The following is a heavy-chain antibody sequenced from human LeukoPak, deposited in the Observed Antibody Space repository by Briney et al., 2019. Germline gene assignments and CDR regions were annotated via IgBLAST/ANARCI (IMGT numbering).Heavy chain of an antibody. CDR1: GFTFSSYW. D-gene: IGHD3-3*01. CDR2: IKQDGSEK. J-gene: IGHJ4*02. V-gene: IGHV3-7*01. Sequence: GGSLRLSCAASGFTFSSYWMSWVRQAPGKGLEWVANIKQDGSEKYYVDSVKGRFTISRDNAKNSLYLQMNSLRAEDTAVYYCARVGEIYEFWSGYYTYYFDYWGQGTLVTVPS. CDR3: ARVGEIYEFWSGYYTYYFDY.